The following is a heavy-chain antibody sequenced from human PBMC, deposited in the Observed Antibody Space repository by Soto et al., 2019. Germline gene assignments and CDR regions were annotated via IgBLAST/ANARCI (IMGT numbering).Heavy chain of an antibody. CDR3: ARVTYGVNIYFDL. CDR2: INSDATTT. D-gene: IGHD4-17*01. V-gene: IGHV3-74*01. Sequence: EVQLVESGGGLVQPGGSLRLSCAASGFTFSTHWMHWVRQVPGKGRLWVSRINSDATTTTYADSVQGRFTISRDNAKDTLFLQMDSLRVEDTALYYCARVTYGVNIYFDLWGRGTLVTVSS. CDR1: GFTFSTHW. J-gene: IGHJ2*01.